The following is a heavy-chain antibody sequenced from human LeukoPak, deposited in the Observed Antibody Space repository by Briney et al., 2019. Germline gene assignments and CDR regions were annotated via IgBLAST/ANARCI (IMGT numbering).Heavy chain of an antibody. CDR1: GASISSYY. CDR3: AREYCSGGSCYSVAFDI. V-gene: IGHV4-59*01. CDR2: IYYSGST. J-gene: IGHJ3*02. Sequence: SETLSLTCTVSGASISSYYWSWIRQPPGKGLEWIGYIYYSGSTNYNPSLKSRVTISVDTSKNQFSLKLSSVTAADTAVYYCAREYCSGGSCYSVAFDIWGQGTMVTVSS. D-gene: IGHD2-15*01.